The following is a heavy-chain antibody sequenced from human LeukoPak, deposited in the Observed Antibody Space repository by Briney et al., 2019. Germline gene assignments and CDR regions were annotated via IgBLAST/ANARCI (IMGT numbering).Heavy chain of an antibody. CDR1: GASISSYC. Sequence: PSETLSLTCTVSGASISSYCWSWIRQLPGKGLEWIGYIYYSGSTNYNPSLKSRVTMSVDTSKNQFSLKVSSVTAADTAVYYCARHYGPWGQGTLVTVSS. CDR3: ARHYGP. J-gene: IGHJ5*02. CDR2: IYYSGST. V-gene: IGHV4-59*01. D-gene: IGHD3-16*01.